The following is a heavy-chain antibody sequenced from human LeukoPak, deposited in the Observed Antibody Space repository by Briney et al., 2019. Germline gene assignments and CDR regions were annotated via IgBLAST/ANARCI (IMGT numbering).Heavy chain of an antibody. CDR2: ISGNGGST. CDR1: GFTFSNYA. J-gene: IGHJ4*02. Sequence: GGSLRLSCSASGFTFSNYAMHWVRQAPGKGLEYVSTISGNGGSTYYADSVKGRFTISRDNSKNTLFLQMSSLRAEDTAVYYCASPYSGYDYNFDYWGQGTLVTVSS. V-gene: IGHV3-64D*06. CDR3: ASPYSGYDYNFDY. D-gene: IGHD5-12*01.